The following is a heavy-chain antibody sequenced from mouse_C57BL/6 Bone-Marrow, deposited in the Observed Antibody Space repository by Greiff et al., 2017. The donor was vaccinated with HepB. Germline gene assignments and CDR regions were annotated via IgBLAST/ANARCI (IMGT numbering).Heavy chain of an antibody. J-gene: IGHJ3*01. V-gene: IGHV2-9-1*01. CDR3: ARGGRAFAS. CDR1: GFSLTSYA. Sequence: QVQLKESGPGLVAPSQSLSITCTVSGFSLTSYAISWVRQPPGKGLEWLGVIWTGGGKNYNSALKSRMSISKDNSKSQVFLKMNSLQTDDTARYYWARGGRAFASWGQGTLVTVSA. CDR2: IWTGGGK.